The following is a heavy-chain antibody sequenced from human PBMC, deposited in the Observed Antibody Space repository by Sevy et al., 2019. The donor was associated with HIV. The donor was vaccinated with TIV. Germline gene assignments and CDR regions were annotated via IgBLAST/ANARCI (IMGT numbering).Heavy chain of an antibody. CDR3: ARGGSGDYYYYGVDV. J-gene: IGHJ6*02. D-gene: IGHD3-10*01. CDR2: VSYDGSSK. CDR1: GFTFRNFG. Sequence: GGSLRLSCVGSGFTFRNFGVHWLRQAPGKGLEWLSVVSYDGSSKYYVDSVKGRFIVSRDNSKNTQYMQMNRLRTADTAVYYCARGGSGDYYYYGVDVWGQGTTVTVSS. V-gene: IGHV3-30*03.